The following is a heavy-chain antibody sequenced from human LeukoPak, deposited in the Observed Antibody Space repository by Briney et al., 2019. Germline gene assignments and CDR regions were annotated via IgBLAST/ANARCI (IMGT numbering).Heavy chain of an antibody. CDR3: ARKKGGSHYDY. J-gene: IGHJ4*02. V-gene: IGHV1-2*02. CDR1: GYTFTGYY. CDR2: INPNGGGT. Sequence: GPSVKVSCKASGYTFTGYYMHWVRQAPGQGLERIGWINPNGGGTNYAQKFQGRVTMTRDTSISTAYRELSRLRSDDTAVYYCARKKGGSHYDYWGQGTLVTVSS. D-gene: IGHD1-26*01.